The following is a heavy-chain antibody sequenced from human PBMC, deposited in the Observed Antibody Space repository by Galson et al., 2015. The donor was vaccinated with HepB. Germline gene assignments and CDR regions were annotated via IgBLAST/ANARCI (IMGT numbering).Heavy chain of an antibody. Sequence: SLRLSCAASGFTFGDFHMNWIRQAPGKGLEWVSYISTSGSTIYYADSVKGRFTISRDNAKNSLYLQMNSLRDEDTAVYYCAREYYSDYWGQGTLVTVSS. CDR2: ISTSGSTI. CDR1: GFTFGDFH. V-gene: IGHV3-11*01. CDR3: AREYYSDY. J-gene: IGHJ4*02.